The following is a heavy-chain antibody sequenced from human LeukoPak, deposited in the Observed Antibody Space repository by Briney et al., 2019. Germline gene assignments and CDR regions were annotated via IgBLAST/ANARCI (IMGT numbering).Heavy chain of an antibody. CDR2: ISYDGSNK. D-gene: IGHD3-22*01. V-gene: IGHV3-30-3*01. J-gene: IGHJ1*01. Sequence: GRSLRLSCAASGFTFSSYAMHWVRQAPGKGLEWVAVISYDGSNKYYADSVKGRFTISRDNSKNTLYLQMNSLRAEDTAVYYCARARYDSSGYYFIPAEYLQHWGQGTLVTVSS. CDR1: GFTFSSYA. CDR3: ARARYDSSGYYFIPAEYLQH.